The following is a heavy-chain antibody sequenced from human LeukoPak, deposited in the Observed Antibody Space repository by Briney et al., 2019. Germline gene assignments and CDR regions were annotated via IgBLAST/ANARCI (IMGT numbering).Heavy chain of an antibody. V-gene: IGHV5-51*01. CDR3: ARHKARWAAAGTYPGWFDP. Sequence: GESLKISCKGSGYSFTSYWIGWVRQMPGKGLEWMGIIYPGDSDTRYSPSFQGQVTISADKSISTAYLQWSSLKASDTAMYYCARHKARWAAAGTYPGWFDPWGQGTLVTVSS. D-gene: IGHD6-13*01. J-gene: IGHJ5*02. CDR2: IYPGDSDT. CDR1: GYSFTSYW.